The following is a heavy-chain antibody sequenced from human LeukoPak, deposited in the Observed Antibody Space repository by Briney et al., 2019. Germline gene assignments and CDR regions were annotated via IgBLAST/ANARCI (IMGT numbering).Heavy chain of an antibody. D-gene: IGHD6-6*01. CDR1: GGSISSYY. J-gene: IGHJ6*03. CDR3: ARSPRIAARRDYYYMDV. CDR2: IYYSGST. V-gene: IGHV4-59*01. Sequence: KPSETLSLTCTVSGGSISSYYWSWIRQPPRKGLEWIGYIYYSGSTNYNPSLKSRVTISVDTSKNQFSLKLSSVTAADTAVYYCARSPRIAARRDYYYMDVWGKGTTVTVSS.